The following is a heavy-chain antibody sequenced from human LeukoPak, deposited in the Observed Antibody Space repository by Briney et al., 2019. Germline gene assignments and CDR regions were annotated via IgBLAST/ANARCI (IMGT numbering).Heavy chain of an antibody. CDR2: ISYDGSNK. CDR1: GFTFSSYA. J-gene: IGHJ4*02. V-gene: IGHV3-30-3*01. CDR3: AREVTIVGAPTFDC. Sequence: GGSLRLSCAASGFTFSSYAMHWVRQAPGKGLEWVAVISYDGSNKYYADSVKGRFTISRDNSKNTLYLQMNSLRAEDTAVYYCAREVTIVGAPTFDCWGQGTLVTVSS. D-gene: IGHD1-26*01.